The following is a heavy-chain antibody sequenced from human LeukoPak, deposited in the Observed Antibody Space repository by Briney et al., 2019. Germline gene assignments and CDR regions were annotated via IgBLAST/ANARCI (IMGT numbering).Heavy chain of an antibody. CDR1: VYTLTNYY. Sequence: ASVKVSCKASVYTLTNYYIHSVRQAPGQGPEWRGIIHPRGGSARYTQTPQGRVSPTRDASPSTVYMDLSRPRSEATAPYYSARHFVNYYSTSGKALDIWGQGTMVTV. J-gene: IGHJ3*02. V-gene: IGHV1-46*01. D-gene: IGHD3-22*01. CDR2: IHPRGGSA. CDR3: ARHFVNYYSTSGKALDI.